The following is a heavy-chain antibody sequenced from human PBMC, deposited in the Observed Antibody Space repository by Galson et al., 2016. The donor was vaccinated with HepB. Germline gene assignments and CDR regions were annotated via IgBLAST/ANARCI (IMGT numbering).Heavy chain of an antibody. CDR3: AKDEGWAAAGRYYFDY. D-gene: IGHD6-13*01. Sequence: SLRLSCAASEFTFSSYVMSWVRQAPGKGLEWVSGISGSGGSTYYADSVKGRFTISRDNSKNTLFLQMHSLRAEDTAVYYCAKDEGWAAAGRYYFDYWGQGTLVTVSS. CDR2: ISGSGGST. CDR1: EFTFSSYV. J-gene: IGHJ4*02. V-gene: IGHV3-23*01.